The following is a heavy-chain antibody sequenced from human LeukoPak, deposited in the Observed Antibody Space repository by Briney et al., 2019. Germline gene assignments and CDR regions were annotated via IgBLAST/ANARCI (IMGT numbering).Heavy chain of an antibody. CDR1: GGSISSSSDY. D-gene: IGHD3-10*01. CDR2: VFYSGST. CDR3: ARIAYYGSGSYYGYYFDY. J-gene: IGHJ4*02. V-gene: IGHV4-39*01. Sequence: KPSETLSLTCTVSGGSISSSSDYRAWIRQPPGKGLEWIGTVFYSGSTYYNPSLKSRVTISVDTSKNQFSLKLSSVTAADTAVYYCARIAYYGSGSYYGYYFDYWGQGTLVTVSS.